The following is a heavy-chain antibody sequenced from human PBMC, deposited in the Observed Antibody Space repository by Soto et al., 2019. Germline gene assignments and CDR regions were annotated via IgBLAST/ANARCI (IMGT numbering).Heavy chain of an antibody. Sequence: GGSLRLSCSASGFTFSSYAMHWVRQAPGKGLEYVSAISSNGGSTYYADSVKGRFTISRDNSKNTLYLQMSSLRAEDTAVYYCARPLSGWSFDYWGQGTLVTVSS. D-gene: IGHD6-19*01. CDR3: ARPLSGWSFDY. CDR1: GFTFSSYA. V-gene: IGHV3-64D*08. CDR2: ISSNGGST. J-gene: IGHJ4*02.